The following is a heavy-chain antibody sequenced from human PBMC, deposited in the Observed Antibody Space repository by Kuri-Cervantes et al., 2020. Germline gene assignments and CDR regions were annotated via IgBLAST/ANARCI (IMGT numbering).Heavy chain of an antibody. D-gene: IGHD1-7*01. J-gene: IGHJ5*02. CDR1: GGSISSSSYY. V-gene: IGHV4-39*01. CDR2: SYYSGST. Sequence: SETLSLTCTVSGGSISSSSYYWGWIRQPPGKGLEWMGSSYYSGSTYYNPSLKSRVTISVDTSKNQFSLKLSSVTAADTAVYYGARGGTGTTSVGAVHWFDHWGQGTLVTVSS. CDR3: ARGGTGTTSVGAVHWFDH.